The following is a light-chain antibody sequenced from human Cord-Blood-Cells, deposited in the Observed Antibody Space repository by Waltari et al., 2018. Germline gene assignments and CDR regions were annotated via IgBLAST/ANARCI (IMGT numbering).Light chain of an antibody. Sequence: QSVLTQPPSVSGAPGQRVTISCTGSSSNIGAGSDVHWYQQLPGTAPKLLISGNLNRPAGVPDRFSGSKSGTSASLAITGLQAEDEADYYCQSYDSSLNWVFGGGTKLTVL. V-gene: IGLV1-40*01. CDR2: GNL. CDR3: QSYDSSLNWV. J-gene: IGLJ3*02. CDR1: SSNIGAGSD.